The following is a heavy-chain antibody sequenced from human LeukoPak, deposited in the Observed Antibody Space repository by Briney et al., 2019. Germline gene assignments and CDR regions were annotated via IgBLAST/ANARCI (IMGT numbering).Heavy chain of an antibody. D-gene: IGHD1-26*01. J-gene: IGHJ4*01. CDR2: IYNGGST. Sequence: PGESLRLSCAASGFTVSGSYMNWVRQAPGKGLEWVSVIYNGGSTNCNDSVKGRFTISRDNSKNTLYLQMNSLRVEDTAMYYCARGAVGAANYDYWGQRTLGTVS. CDR1: GFTVSGSY. V-gene: IGHV3-53*01. CDR3: ARGAVGAANYDY.